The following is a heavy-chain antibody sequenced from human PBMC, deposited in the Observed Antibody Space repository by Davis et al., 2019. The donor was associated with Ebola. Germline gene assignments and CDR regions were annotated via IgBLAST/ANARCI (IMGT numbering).Heavy chain of an antibody. CDR1: GFTFSGYR. CDR3: ARDRSGSNTD. CDR2: ISGSSSDI. D-gene: IGHD3-10*01. V-gene: IGHV3-21*01. J-gene: IGHJ4*02. Sequence: PGGSLRLSCAASGFTFSGYRMNWVRQAPGKGLDWVSSISGSSSDIYYADSVKGRFTISRDNAKDSLYLEMNSLRAEDTAVYYCARDRSGSNTDWGQGTLVTVSS.